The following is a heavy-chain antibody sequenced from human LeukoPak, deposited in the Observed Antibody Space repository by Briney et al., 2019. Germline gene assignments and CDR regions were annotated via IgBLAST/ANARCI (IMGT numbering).Heavy chain of an antibody. V-gene: IGHV3-53*01. Sequence: AGGSLRLSCAASGFTVRSIYMTWVRQAPGKGLEWVSSFYSGDSSYCADSVKGRFIISRDSSTDTLYLQMNSLRVEDTAVYFCARDRGYGYGFFDYWGQGTLVTVSS. J-gene: IGHJ4*02. D-gene: IGHD5-18*01. CDR3: ARDRGYGYGFFDY. CDR1: GFTVRSIY. CDR2: FYSGDSS.